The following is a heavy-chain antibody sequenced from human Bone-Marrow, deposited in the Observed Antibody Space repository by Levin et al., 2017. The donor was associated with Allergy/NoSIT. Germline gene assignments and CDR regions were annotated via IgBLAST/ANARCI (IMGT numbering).Heavy chain of an antibody. V-gene: IGHV3-33*01. CDR1: GFTFSSYG. J-gene: IGHJ4*02. Sequence: GESLKISCAASGFTFSSYGMHWVRQAPGKGLEWVAVIWYDGSNKYYADSVKGRFTISRDNSKNTLYLQMNSLRAEDTAVYYCARVDSSGWSMSPVFDYWGQGTLVTVSS. CDR2: IWYDGSNK. D-gene: IGHD6-19*01. CDR3: ARVDSSGWSMSPVFDY.